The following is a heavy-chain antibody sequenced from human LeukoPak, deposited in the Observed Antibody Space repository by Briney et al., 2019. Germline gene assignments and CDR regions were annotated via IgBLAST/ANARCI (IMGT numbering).Heavy chain of an antibody. Sequence: GGSLRLSCEASRFTFNSYWMSWVRQAQGKGLEWVANIKDDGSQKNYIDSVRGRFTISRDNAKASLFLQMNSLSFEDTAVYYCARRNAGTWWSFDSWGQGTLVTVSS. D-gene: IGHD2-15*01. CDR1: RFTFNSYW. CDR3: ARRNAGTWWSFDS. CDR2: IKDDGSQK. J-gene: IGHJ4*02. V-gene: IGHV3-7*01.